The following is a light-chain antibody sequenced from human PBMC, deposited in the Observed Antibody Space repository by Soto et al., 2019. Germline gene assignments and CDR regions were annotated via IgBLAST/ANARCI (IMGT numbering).Light chain of an antibody. CDR2: SNN. V-gene: IGLV1-44*01. J-gene: IGLJ1*01. Sequence: QSVLTPPPSASGTPGQRVTISCSGSDSNIGRHSVNWYQQLPGTAPKVLIYSNNQRPSGVPGRFSGSKSGTSASLAISGLQSEDEAEYYCSAWDGSLNGDVFGTGTKVTVL. CDR3: SAWDGSLNGDV. CDR1: DSNIGRHS.